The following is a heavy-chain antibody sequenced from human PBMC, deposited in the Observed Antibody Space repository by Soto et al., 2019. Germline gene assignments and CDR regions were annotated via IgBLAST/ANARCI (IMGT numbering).Heavy chain of an antibody. D-gene: IGHD3-3*01. Sequence: SVKVSCKASGFTFTNSAIQWVRQARGQRLEWIGWIVVGSGNTIYAQKFQDRLTITRDMSTSTAYMELSSLRSEDTAVYYCASASPSPVYYDFWSGYSPRAFDIWGQVIMVTVSS. CDR2: IVVGSGNT. CDR1: GFTFTNSA. CDR3: ASASPSPVYYDFWSGYSPRAFDI. J-gene: IGHJ3*02. V-gene: IGHV1-58*02.